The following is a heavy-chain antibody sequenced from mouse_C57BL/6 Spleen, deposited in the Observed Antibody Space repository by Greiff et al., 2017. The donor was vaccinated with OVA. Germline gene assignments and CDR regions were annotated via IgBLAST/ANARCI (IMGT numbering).Heavy chain of an antibody. D-gene: IGHD1-1*01. Sequence: QVTLKVSGPELVKPGASVKISCKASGYAFSSSWMNWVKQRPGKGLEWIGRIYPGDGDTNYNGKFKGKATLTADKSSSTAYMQLSSLTSEDSAVYFCAMDGSSLDAMDYWGQGTSVTVSS. CDR1: GYAFSSSW. CDR2: IYPGDGDT. V-gene: IGHV1-82*01. CDR3: AMDGSSLDAMDY. J-gene: IGHJ4*01.